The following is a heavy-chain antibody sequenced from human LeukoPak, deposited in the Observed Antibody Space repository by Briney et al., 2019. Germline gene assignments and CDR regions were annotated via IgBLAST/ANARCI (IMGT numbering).Heavy chain of an antibody. CDR3: ARASTVHLYYFDS. D-gene: IGHD4-17*01. Sequence: ASVKVSCKASGYTFTSYAMHWVRQAPGQRLEWMGWSNAGNGNTKYSQEFQGRVTITRDTSASTAYMELSSLRSEDTAVYYCARASTVHLYYFDSWGQGTLVTVSS. CDR2: SNAGNGNT. J-gene: IGHJ4*02. CDR1: GYTFTSYA. V-gene: IGHV1-3*02.